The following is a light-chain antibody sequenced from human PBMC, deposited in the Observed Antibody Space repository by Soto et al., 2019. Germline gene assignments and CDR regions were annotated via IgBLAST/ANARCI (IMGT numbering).Light chain of an antibody. J-gene: IGKJ3*01. Sequence: EIVLTQSPGTLSLSPGERATLSCRASQSVSSNYLAWYQQKPGQAPRLLIYDASTRATDIPDRFSGSGSGTDFTLTITRLEPEDFAVYYCQQYGSSVITFGPGTKLDI. CDR2: DAS. CDR1: QSVSSNY. CDR3: QQYGSSVIT. V-gene: IGKV3-20*01.